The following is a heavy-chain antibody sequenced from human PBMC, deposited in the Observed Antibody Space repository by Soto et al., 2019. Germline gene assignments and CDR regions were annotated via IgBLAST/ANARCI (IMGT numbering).Heavy chain of an antibody. Sequence: EVQLVESGGGLVRPGLSLRLSCAGSGFYFNTYTLNWVRQAPGKGLEWIASMAGLTPYIDYAGSVRGRFTISRDNAKLSLSRQMNSLRADDTGVYYCAPTPRGYDYAHALAFWGQGTLVTVCS. J-gene: IGHJ4*02. CDR2: MAGLTPYI. V-gene: IGHV3-21*02. D-gene: IGHD5-12*01. CDR1: GFYFNTYT. CDR3: APTPRGYDYAHALAF.